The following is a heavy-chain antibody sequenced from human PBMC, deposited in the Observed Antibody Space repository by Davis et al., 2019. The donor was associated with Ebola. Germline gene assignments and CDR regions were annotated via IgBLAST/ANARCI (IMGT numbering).Heavy chain of an antibody. D-gene: IGHD1-26*01. CDR1: GFTFSSYW. J-gene: IGHJ4*02. CDR3: ARGWWELDPFDY. Sequence: GESLKISCAASGFTFSSYWMHWVRQAPGKGLEWVSSISSSSSYIYYADSVKGRFTISRDNAKNSLYLQMNSLRAEDTAVYYCARGWWELDPFDYWGQGTLVTVSS. CDR2: ISSSSSYI. V-gene: IGHV3-21*01.